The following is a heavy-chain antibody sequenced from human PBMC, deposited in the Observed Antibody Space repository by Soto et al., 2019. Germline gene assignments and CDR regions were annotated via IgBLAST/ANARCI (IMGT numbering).Heavy chain of an antibody. J-gene: IGHJ6*02. V-gene: IGHV3-23*01. CDR2: ISFSGGST. CDR3: AKSRGIYGHQYYGMDV. Sequence: EVQLLESGGNLVQPGGSLRLSCAASGFTFSSYAMTWVRQAPGKGLECVSTISFSGGSTDYADSVKGRFTVSRDDSKNTLYLQMNSLRDEDTAVYYCAKSRGIYGHQYYGMDVWGQGTTVTVSS. D-gene: IGHD1-26*01. CDR1: GFTFSSYA.